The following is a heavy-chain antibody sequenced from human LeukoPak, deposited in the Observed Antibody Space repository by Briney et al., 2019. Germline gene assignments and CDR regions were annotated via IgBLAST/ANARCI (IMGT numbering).Heavy chain of an antibody. D-gene: IGHD2-8*02. V-gene: IGHV3-23*01. Sequence: GGSLRLSCAPSGFTFSTFAMIWVRHPPGKGLERVSSISPSGDEIHYADSVRGRFTISRDNSKSTLSLQMNSLRAEDTAIYYCATYREVLLPFESWGQGTLVTVSS. CDR1: GFTFSTFA. J-gene: IGHJ4*02. CDR3: ATYREVLLPFES. CDR2: ISPSGDEI.